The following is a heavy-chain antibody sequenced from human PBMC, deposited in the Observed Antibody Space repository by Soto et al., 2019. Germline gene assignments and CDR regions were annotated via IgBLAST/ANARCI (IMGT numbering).Heavy chain of an antibody. Sequence: SETLSLTCTVSGGSISSGDYYWSWIRQPPGKGLEWIGYIYYSGSTYYNPSLKSRVTISEDTSKNQFSLKLSSVTAADTAVYYCARHVSDILPGYHPFSWFDPWGQGTLVTVSS. CDR1: GGSISSGDYY. V-gene: IGHV4-30-4*01. CDR2: IYYSGST. D-gene: IGHD3-9*01. J-gene: IGHJ5*02. CDR3: ARHVSDILPGYHPFSWFDP.